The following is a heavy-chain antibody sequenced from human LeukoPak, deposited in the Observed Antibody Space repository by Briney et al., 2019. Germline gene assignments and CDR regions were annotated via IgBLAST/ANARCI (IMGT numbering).Heavy chain of an antibody. Sequence: GGSLRLSCAASGFTFSSYWMSWVRQAPGKGLEWVANIKQDGSEKYYVDSVKGRFTISRDNAKNSLYLQMNSLRAEDTALYYCARDYFGSPSALDYWGQGTLVTVSS. CDR2: IKQDGSEK. V-gene: IGHV3-7*03. CDR1: GFTFSSYW. CDR3: ARDYFGSPSALDY. D-gene: IGHD1-26*01. J-gene: IGHJ4*02.